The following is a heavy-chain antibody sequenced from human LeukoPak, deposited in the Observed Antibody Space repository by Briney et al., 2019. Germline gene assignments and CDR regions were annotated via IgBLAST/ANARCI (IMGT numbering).Heavy chain of an antibody. CDR1: GGTFSSYA. CDR2: IIPTFGTA. Sequence: GASVKVSCKASGGTFSSYAISWVRQAPGQGLEWTGGIIPTFGTANYAQKFQGRVTITTDESTSTAYMELSSLRPEDTAVYYCARADIVVVKALDYWGQGTLVTVSS. CDR3: ARADIVVVKALDY. J-gene: IGHJ4*02. D-gene: IGHD2-2*01. V-gene: IGHV1-69*05.